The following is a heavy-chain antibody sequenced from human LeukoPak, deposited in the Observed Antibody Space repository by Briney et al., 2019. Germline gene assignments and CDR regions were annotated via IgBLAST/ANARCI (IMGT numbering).Heavy chain of an antibody. D-gene: IGHD1-7*01. CDR1: GFTFSSYW. CDR3: ASLGTTRGDYFDY. CDR2: INSDGSST. J-gene: IGHJ4*02. V-gene: IGHV3-74*01. Sequence: GGSLRLSCAASGFTFSSYWMHWARHAPGKGLVWVSRINSDGSSTSYADSVKGRFTISRDNAKNTLYLQMNSLRAEDTAVYYCASLGTTRGDYFDYWGQGTLVTVSS.